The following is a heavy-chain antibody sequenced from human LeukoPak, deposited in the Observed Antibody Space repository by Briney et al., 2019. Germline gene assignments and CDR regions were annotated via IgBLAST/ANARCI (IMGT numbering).Heavy chain of an antibody. CDR1: KNMFTGYF. D-gene: IGHD2-2*02. CDR2: INPNSGGT. J-gene: IGHJ6*03. CDR3: AAQCNDDFCYKRDYMDV. V-gene: IGHV1-2*02. Sequence: ASVKVSCKTSKNMFTGYFMHWVRQAPGQGLEWIGWINPNSGGTLFARRFQGRVTMNRDTSIGATYMELSRLTSDDTALYYCAAQCNDDFCYKRDYMDVWGKGTMVIVSS.